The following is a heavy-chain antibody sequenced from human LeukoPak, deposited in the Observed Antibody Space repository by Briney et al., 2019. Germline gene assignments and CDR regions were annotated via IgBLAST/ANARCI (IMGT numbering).Heavy chain of an antibody. CDR2: ISSRGKTT. V-gene: IGHV3-11*01. Sequence: GGTLRLSCAASGFTFSDYYMIWIRQARGKGLEWLSYISSRGKTTHFADSVRGRFSVSRDNTNNTLYVQMNSLRAEDTAVNFCARGRDGYKYWGQGTLVTVSS. J-gene: IGHJ4*02. CDR3: ARGRDGYKY. D-gene: IGHD5-24*01. CDR1: GFTFSDYY.